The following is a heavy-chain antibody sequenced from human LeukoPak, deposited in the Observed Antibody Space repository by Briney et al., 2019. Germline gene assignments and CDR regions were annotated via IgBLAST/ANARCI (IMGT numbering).Heavy chain of an antibody. CDR1: GFTFSSYS. CDR2: IGTSSSYI. V-gene: IGHV3-21*01. D-gene: IGHD2-15*01. Sequence: GGSLRLSCAASGFTFSSYSMNWVRQAPGKGLELVSSIGTSSSYIYYADSVKGRFTISRDNAKNSLYLQMNSLRDEDTAVYYCARGYCSGGSCYSDYWGQGTLVTVSS. CDR3: ARGYCSGGSCYSDY. J-gene: IGHJ4*02.